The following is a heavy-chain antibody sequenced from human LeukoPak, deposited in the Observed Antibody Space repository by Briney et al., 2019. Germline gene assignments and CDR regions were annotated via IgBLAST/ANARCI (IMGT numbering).Heavy chain of an antibody. CDR2: INHSGST. CDR3: ARDAAGEGRLVITWFDP. CDR1: GGSFSGYY. Sequence: SETLSLTCAVYGGSFSGYYWSWIRQPPGKGLEWIGEINHSGSTNYNPSLKSRVTISVDTSKNQFSLKLSSVTAADTAVYFCARDAAGEGRLVITWFDPWGQGTLVTVSS. D-gene: IGHD3-22*01. V-gene: IGHV4-34*01. J-gene: IGHJ5*02.